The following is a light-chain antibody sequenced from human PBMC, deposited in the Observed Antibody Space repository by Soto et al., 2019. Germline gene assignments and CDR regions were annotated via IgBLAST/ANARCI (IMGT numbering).Light chain of an antibody. CDR2: GAS. V-gene: IGKV3-20*01. J-gene: IGKJ5*01. CDR3: QHYGSSPPVT. Sequence: EIVLTQSPGTLSLSPGERATLSCRASQSVSSSYLAWYQQKPGQAPMLLIYGASGRATGIPDRFSGSGSGTDFSLTISRLEPEDFAVYYCQHYGSSPPVTFGQGTRLEIK. CDR1: QSVSSSY.